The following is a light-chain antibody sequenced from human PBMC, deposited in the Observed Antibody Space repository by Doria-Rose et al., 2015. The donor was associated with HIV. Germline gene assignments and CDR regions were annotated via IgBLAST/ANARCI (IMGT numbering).Light chain of an antibody. CDR2: GKN. Sequence: QTVRITCQGDSLRSYYAGWYQQKPGQAPILVIYGKNNRPSGIPDRFSGSSSGNTASLTITGAQAEDEADYYCNSRDSSGNHWLFGGGTKLTVL. CDR3: NSRDSSGNHWL. V-gene: IGLV3-19*01. CDR1: SLRSYY. J-gene: IGLJ3*02.